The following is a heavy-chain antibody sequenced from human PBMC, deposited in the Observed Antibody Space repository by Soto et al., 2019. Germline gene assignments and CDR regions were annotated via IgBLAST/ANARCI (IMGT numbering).Heavy chain of an antibody. V-gene: IGHV4-61*01. CDR1: GGSVSSGSYY. CDR2: IYYSGST. J-gene: IGHJ5*02. CDR3: ARDSGILTGYYRA. Sequence: PSETLSLTCTVSGGSVSSGSYYWSWIRQPPGKGLEWIGYIYYSGSTNYNPSLKSRVTISVDTSKNQFSLKLSSVTAADTAVYYCARDSGILTGYYRAWGQGTLVTV. D-gene: IGHD3-9*01.